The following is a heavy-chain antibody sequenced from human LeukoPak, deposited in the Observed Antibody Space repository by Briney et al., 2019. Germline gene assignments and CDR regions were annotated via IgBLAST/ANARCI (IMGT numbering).Heavy chain of an antibody. J-gene: IGHJ4*02. CDR3: ARSFLVAAPFDY. V-gene: IGHV4-34*01. Sequence: SETLSLTCTVSGGSISSYYWSWIRQPPGKGLEWIGEINHSGSTNYNPSLKSRVTISVDTSKNQFSLKLSSVTAADTAVYYCARSFLVAAPFDYWGQGTLVTVSS. D-gene: IGHD5-12*01. CDR2: INHSGST. CDR1: GGSISSYY.